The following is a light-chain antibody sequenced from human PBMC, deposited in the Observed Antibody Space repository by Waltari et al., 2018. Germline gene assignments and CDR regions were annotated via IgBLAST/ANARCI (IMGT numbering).Light chain of an antibody. J-gene: IGLJ3*02. Sequence: QSALTQPASVSGSPGPSITISCTGTTSDIGNYNLVSWYQQYPGKAPKLVIYEDSQRPSGVSHRFSGSKSGNTASLTISGLQADDESDFHCSSFATSGIWVFGGGTRLTVL. CDR2: EDS. CDR1: TSDIGNYNL. CDR3: SSFATSGIWV. V-gene: IGLV2-23*01.